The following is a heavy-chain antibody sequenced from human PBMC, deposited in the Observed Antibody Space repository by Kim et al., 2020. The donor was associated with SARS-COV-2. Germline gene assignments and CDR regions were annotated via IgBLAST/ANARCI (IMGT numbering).Heavy chain of an antibody. J-gene: IGHJ3*02. CDR1: GFTFSSYS. CDR3: ARGHIVVVTDAFDI. Sequence: GGSLRLSCAASGFTFSSYSMNWVRQAPGKGLEWVSYISSSSSTIYYADSVKGRFTISRDNAKNSLYLQMNSLRAEDTAVYYCARGHIVVVTDAFDIWGQGTMVTVSS. CDR2: ISSSSSTI. D-gene: IGHD2-21*02. V-gene: IGHV3-48*04.